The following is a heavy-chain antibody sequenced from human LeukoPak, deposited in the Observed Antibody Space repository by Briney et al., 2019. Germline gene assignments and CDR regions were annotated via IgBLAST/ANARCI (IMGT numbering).Heavy chain of an antibody. CDR3: ARGSKDYDYVWGSYRPYPTFDY. J-gene: IGHJ4*02. CDR1: GGSFSGYY. Sequence: PSETLSLTCAVYGGSFSGYYWSWIRQPPGKGLEWIGEINHSGSTNYNPSLKSRVTISVDTSKNQFSLKLSSVTAADTAVYYCARGSKDYDYVWGSYRPYPTFDYWGQGTLVTVSS. D-gene: IGHD3-16*02. CDR2: INHSGST. V-gene: IGHV4-34*01.